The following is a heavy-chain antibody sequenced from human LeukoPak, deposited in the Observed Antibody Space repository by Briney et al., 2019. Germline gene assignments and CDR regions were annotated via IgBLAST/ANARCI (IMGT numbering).Heavy chain of an antibody. V-gene: IGHV4-38-2*02. CDR1: GYSISSGYY. Sequence: SETLSLTCTVSGYSISSGYYWGWIRQPPGKGLEWIGSIYHSGSTYYNPSLKSRVTISVDTSKNQFSLKLSSVTAADTAVYYCARDARSSWGRYQVNWFDPWGQGTLVTVSS. J-gene: IGHJ5*02. CDR3: ARDARSSWGRYQVNWFDP. CDR2: IYHSGST. D-gene: IGHD7-27*01.